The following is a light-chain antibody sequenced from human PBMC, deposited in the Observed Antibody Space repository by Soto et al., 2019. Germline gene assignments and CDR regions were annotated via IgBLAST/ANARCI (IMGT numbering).Light chain of an antibody. CDR1: QSVSSIY. V-gene: IGKV3-20*01. Sequence: EIELTQSPCTLSVSPGERAALSCRASQSVSSIYLAWYQQKPGQAPRLLIYAASSRPTGIPGRFSGSGSGTDFTLTISSLEPEDVAAYYCQQYNSAPVTFGQGTKVEIK. CDR3: QQYNSAPVT. J-gene: IGKJ1*01. CDR2: AAS.